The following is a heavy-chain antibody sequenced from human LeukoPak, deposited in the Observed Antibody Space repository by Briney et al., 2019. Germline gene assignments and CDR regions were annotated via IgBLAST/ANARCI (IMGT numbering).Heavy chain of an antibody. Sequence: SETLSLTCTVSGGSISSSSYYWGWIRQPPGKGLEWIGYIYYSGSTNYNPSLKSRVTISVDTSKNQFSLKLSSVTAADTAVYYCARDSDSSGWLDYWGQGTLVTVSS. V-gene: IGHV4-61*01. J-gene: IGHJ4*02. CDR2: IYYSGST. CDR1: GGSISSSSYY. CDR3: ARDSDSSGWLDY. D-gene: IGHD6-19*01.